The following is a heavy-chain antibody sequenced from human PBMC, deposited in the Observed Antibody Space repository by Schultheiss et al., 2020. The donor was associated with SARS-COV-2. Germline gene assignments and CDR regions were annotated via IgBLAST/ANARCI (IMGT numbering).Heavy chain of an antibody. CDR2: ISSSSSYI. V-gene: IGHV3-23*01. D-gene: IGHD3-9*01. CDR3: ARAPYDILTGYYTAMDV. Sequence: GGSLRLSCAASGFTFSSYAMSWVRQAPGKGLEWVSAISSSSSYIYYADSVKGRFTISRDNSKNTLYLQMNSLRAEDTAVYYCARAPYDILTGYYTAMDVWGQGTTVTVSS. J-gene: IGHJ6*02. CDR1: GFTFSSYA.